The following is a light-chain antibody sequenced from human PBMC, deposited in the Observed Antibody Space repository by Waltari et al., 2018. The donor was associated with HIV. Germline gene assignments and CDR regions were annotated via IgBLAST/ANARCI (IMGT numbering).Light chain of an antibody. Sequence: AIRMTQSPSSFSASTGDRVTITCRASQGISRYLAWYQQKPGKAPKLLFYAASTLQSGVQSRFSGSGSETDFTLTISCLQSEDFATYDCQQYYSYPSFGQGTKVEIK. CDR1: QGISRY. J-gene: IGKJ2*01. CDR3: QQYYSYPS. V-gene: IGKV1-8*01. CDR2: AAS.